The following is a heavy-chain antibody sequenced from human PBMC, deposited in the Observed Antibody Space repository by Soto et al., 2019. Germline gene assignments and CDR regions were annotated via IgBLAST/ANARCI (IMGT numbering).Heavy chain of an antibody. CDR3: ARAVRGNDFWCGTSYYYYGMDV. Sequence: QVQLVQSGAEVKKPGASVKVSCKASGYTFSRYDINWVRQATGQGLEWMGWMNPNSGNTGYAQKFQGRVTMTRNTSISTAYMELSSLRSEDMAVYYCARAVRGNDFWCGTSYYYYGMDVWGQGTTVTVSS. J-gene: IGHJ6*02. D-gene: IGHD3-3*01. CDR1: GYTFSRYD. V-gene: IGHV1-8*01. CDR2: MNPNSGNT.